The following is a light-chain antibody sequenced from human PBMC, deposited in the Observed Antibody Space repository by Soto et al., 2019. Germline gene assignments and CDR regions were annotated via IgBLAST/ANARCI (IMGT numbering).Light chain of an antibody. V-gene: IGLV1-40*01. CDR1: SSNIGSGYD. Sequence: QSVLTQPPSVSGAPGQRVTISCTGSSSNIGSGYDVHWYQQLPGTARKLLIYGNTNRPSGVPDRFSGSKSGTSASLAITGLQAEDEADYYCQSYDSSLSDWVFGGGTKLTVL. CDR2: GNT. J-gene: IGLJ3*02. CDR3: QSYDSSLSDWV.